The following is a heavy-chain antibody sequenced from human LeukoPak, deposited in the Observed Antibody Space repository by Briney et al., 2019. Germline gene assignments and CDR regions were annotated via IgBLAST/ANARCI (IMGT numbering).Heavy chain of an antibody. CDR1: GYTFTSYY. V-gene: IGHV1-46*01. Sequence: ASVTVSCKASGYTFTSYYMHWVRQAPGQGLEWMGIINPSGGSTSYAQRFQGRVTMTRDMSTSTVYMELSSLRSEDTAVYYCARQLHSLYYYGSGSYLVFDYWGQGTLVTVSS. J-gene: IGHJ4*02. CDR3: ARQLHSLYYYGSGSYLVFDY. D-gene: IGHD3-10*01. CDR2: INPSGGST.